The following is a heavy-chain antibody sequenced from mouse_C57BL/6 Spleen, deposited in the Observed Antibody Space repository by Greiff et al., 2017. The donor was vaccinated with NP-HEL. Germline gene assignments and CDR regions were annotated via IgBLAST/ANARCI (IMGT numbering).Heavy chain of an antibody. CDR1: GYSITSGYY. V-gene: IGHV3-6*01. Sequence: EVQLQQSGPGLVKPSQSLSLTCSVTGYSITSGYYWNWIRQFPGNKLEWMGYISYDGSNNYNPSLKNRISITRDTSKNQFFLKLNSVTTEDTATYYCARDRALYGSSYDWYFDVWGTGTTVTVSS. D-gene: IGHD1-1*01. CDR2: ISYDGSN. CDR3: ARDRALYGSSYDWYFDV. J-gene: IGHJ1*03.